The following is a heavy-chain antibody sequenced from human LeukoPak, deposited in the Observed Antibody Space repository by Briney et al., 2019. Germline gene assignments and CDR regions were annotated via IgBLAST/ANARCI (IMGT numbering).Heavy chain of an antibody. CDR3: ARLTAVMAAMAPWFDP. Sequence: SETLSLTCAVSGYSISSGYYWGWIRQPPGQGLEWIGSIYHSGSTYYNPSLKSRVTISVDTSKNQFSLKLSSVTAADTAVYYCARLTAVMAAMAPWFDPWGQGTLVTVSS. CDR2: IYHSGST. D-gene: IGHD2-2*01. V-gene: IGHV4-38-2*01. J-gene: IGHJ5*02. CDR1: GYSISSGYY.